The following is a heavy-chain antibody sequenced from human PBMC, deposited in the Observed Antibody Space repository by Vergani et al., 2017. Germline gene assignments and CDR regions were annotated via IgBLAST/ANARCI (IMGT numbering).Heavy chain of an antibody. CDR2: IKSKTDGGTT. CDR1: GFTFSNAW. D-gene: IGHD3-3*01. Sequence: EVQLVESGGGLVKPGGSLRLSCAASGFTFSNAWMSWVRQAPGKGLEWVGRIKSKTDGGTTDYAAPVKGRFTISRDDSKNTLYLQMNSLKTEDTAVYYCTTEGRTYYDFWSGYYTLMDYYYYYYMDVWGKGTTVTVSS. CDR3: TTEGRTYYDFWSGYYTLMDYYYYYYMDV. J-gene: IGHJ6*03. V-gene: IGHV3-15*01.